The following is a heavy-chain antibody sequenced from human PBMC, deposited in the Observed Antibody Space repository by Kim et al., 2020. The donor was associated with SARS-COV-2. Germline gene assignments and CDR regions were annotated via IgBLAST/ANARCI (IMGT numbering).Heavy chain of an antibody. V-gene: IGHV3-7*03. CDR3: ARLIVGATGFDP. Sequence: DVDSVKGRFTISRDNAKTSLYLQMNSLRAEDTAVYYCARLIVGATGFDPWGQGTLVTVSS. J-gene: IGHJ5*02. D-gene: IGHD1-26*01.